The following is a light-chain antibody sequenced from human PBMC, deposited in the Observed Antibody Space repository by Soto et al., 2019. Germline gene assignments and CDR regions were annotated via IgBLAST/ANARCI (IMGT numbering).Light chain of an antibody. CDR2: GAS. CDR3: QQYYKWPPLT. Sequence: IVLTQSPSTLYLSPGGRATLSCRASQSVSNNYLAWYQQKPGQAPRLLIYGASSRVTGIPARFSGSGPGTEFTLTISSLQSEDFAVYFCQQYYKWPPLTFGGGTKVDIK. V-gene: IGKV3-15*01. J-gene: IGKJ4*01. CDR1: QSVSNN.